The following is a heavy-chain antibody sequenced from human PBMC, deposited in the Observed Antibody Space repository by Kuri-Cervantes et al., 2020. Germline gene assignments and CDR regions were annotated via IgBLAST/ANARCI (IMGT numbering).Heavy chain of an antibody. V-gene: IGHV3-21*01. D-gene: IGHD3-22*01. J-gene: IGHJ5*02. CDR3: AREGFYYDSSGRNWFDP. Sequence: GESLKISCAASGFTFSSYTMNWVRQAPGKGLEWVSSIGSSGSYIFYADSVKGRFTISRDNARNSLYLQMDSLRAEDTAVYYCAREGFYYDSSGRNWFDPWGQGTLVTVSS. CDR1: GFTFSSYT. CDR2: IGSSGSYI.